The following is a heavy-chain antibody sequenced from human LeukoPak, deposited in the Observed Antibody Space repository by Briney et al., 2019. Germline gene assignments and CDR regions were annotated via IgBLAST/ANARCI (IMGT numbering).Heavy chain of an antibody. CDR2: TFPGDSDS. V-gene: IGHV5-51*01. J-gene: IGHJ5*01. CDR1: GCIFAGYW. CDR3: ARLLSAHNWFDS. D-gene: IGHD3-3*01. Sequence: AESPKISCKSSGCIFAGYWIGWVRQMPRRGLEWMGLTFPGDSDSRYSPSFQGQLTIPADKSITTAYQQWSSLKASDTAIYYCARLLSAHNWFDSWGQETLVTVSS.